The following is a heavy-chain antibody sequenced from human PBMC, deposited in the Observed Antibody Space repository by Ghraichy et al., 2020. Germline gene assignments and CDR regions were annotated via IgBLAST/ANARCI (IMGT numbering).Heavy chain of an antibody. CDR1: GFTVSSNY. CDR2: IYSGGST. Sequence: GGSLRLSCAASGFTVSSNYMSWVRQAPGKGLEWVSVIYSGGSTYYADSVKGRFTISRHNSQNTLYLQMNSLRAEDKAVYYCARQWLGYHDYWGQGTLVTVSS. V-gene: IGHV3-53*04. D-gene: IGHD6-19*01. J-gene: IGHJ4*02. CDR3: ARQWLGYHDY.